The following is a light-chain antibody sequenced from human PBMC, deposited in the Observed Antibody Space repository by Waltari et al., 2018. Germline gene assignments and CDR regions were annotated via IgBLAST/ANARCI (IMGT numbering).Light chain of an antibody. V-gene: IGKV1-33*01. Sequence: DIELTQSQASLSASVGDTLTISCQASQDIGKYLNWYQQKPGQAPEVLIYDTSSLQTGVPSRCTGRGTGTYFTFTINDVQPEDSATYYCQHHNNLPPWTFGRGTKLEI. CDR2: DTS. J-gene: IGKJ2*02. CDR1: QDIGKY. CDR3: QHHNNLPPWT.